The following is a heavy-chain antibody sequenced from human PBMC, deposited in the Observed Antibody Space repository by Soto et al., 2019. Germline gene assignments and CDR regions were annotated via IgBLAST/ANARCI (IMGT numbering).Heavy chain of an antibody. J-gene: IGHJ6*02. D-gene: IGHD2-2*01. Sequence: ASVKVSCKASGYTFTSYYMHWVRQAPGQGLEWMGIINPSGGSTSYAQKFQGRVTMTRDTSTSTVYMELSSLRSEDTAVYYCAILPGYCSSTSCYGYYYGMDVWGQGTTVTVSS. CDR2: INPSGGST. CDR1: GYTFTSYY. CDR3: AILPGYCSSTSCYGYYYGMDV. V-gene: IGHV1-46*01.